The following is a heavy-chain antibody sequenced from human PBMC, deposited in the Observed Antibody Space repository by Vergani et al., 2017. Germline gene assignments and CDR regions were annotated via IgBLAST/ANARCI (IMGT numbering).Heavy chain of an antibody. CDR1: GGSISSSSYY. CDR2: IYYSGST. D-gene: IGHD1-1*01. Sequence: QLQLQESGSGLVKPSETLSLTCTVSGGSISSSSYYWGWIRQPPGKGLEWIGSIYYSGSTYYNPSLKSRVTISVDTSKNQFSLKLSSVTAADAAVYYCARHYKWGRDYWGQGTLVTVSS. V-gene: IGHV4-39*01. J-gene: IGHJ4*02. CDR3: ARHYKWGRDY.